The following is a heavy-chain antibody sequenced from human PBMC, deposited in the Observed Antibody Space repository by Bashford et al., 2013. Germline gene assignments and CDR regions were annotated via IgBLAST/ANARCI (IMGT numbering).Heavy chain of an antibody. D-gene: IGHD4-17*01. CDR1: GGTFSSYA. V-gene: IGHV1-69*13. Sequence: SVKVSCKASGGTFSSYAISWVRQAPGQGLEWMGGIIPIFGTANYAQKFQGRVTITADESTSTAYMELRSLRSDDTAVYYCARAYGSTRSGDFDYWGQGTLVTVSS. CDR2: IIPIFGTA. CDR3: ARAYGSTRSGDFDY. J-gene: IGHJ4*02.